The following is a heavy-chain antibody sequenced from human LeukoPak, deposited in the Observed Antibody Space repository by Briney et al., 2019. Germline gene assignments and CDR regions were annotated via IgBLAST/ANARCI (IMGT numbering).Heavy chain of an antibody. J-gene: IGHJ4*02. Sequence: RSSETLSLTCAVSGGSISSGGYSWSWIRQPPGKGLEWIGYIYHSGSTYYNPSLKSRVTISVDRSKNQFSLKLSSVTAADTAVYYCARWVTAMVTGFDYWGQGTLVTVSS. V-gene: IGHV4-30-2*01. CDR2: IYHSGST. D-gene: IGHD5-18*01. CDR3: ARWVTAMVTGFDY. CDR1: GGSISSGGYS.